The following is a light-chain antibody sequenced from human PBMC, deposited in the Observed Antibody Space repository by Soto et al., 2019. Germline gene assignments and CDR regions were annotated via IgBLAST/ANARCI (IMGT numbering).Light chain of an antibody. Sequence: DIQLTQSPSFLSASVGDRVAIICRASQALGSYLVWYQQKPGKAPKLLIYAASTLQSGVPSRFSGRGSGTEFTLTISSLQPEDFATYYCQQLNNQPLITFGQGTRLDIK. CDR1: QALGSY. V-gene: IGKV1-9*01. CDR3: QQLNNQPLIT. J-gene: IGKJ5*01. CDR2: AAS.